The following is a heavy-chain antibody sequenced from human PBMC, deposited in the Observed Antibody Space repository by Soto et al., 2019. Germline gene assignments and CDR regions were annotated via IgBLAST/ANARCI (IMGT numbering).Heavy chain of an antibody. J-gene: IGHJ4*02. CDR3: ARGANGYYYFDY. CDR1: GFSLSDYW. V-gene: IGHV3-74*01. CDR2: ITRDGSST. Sequence: EVQLVESGGGLVQPGGSLRLSCAASGFSLSDYWMHWVRQAPGEGLVWLSRITRDGSSTNDADSVKGRFTISRDNAKNTLYLQVNSLRGEDTAGYYCARGANGYYYFDYWGQGTLVTVSS. D-gene: IGHD5-18*01.